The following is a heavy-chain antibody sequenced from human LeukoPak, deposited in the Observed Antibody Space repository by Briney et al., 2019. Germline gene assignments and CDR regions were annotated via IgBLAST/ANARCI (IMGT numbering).Heavy chain of an antibody. CDR2: IYYSGST. CDR3: VRALARGFDY. CDR1: GGSISSYY. J-gene: IGHJ4*02. Sequence: SETLSLTCTVSGGSISSYYWSWIRQPPGKGLEWIGYIYYSGSTDYNPSLKSRVTISVDTSKNQFSLKLSSVTAADTAVYYCVRALARGFDYWGQGTLVTVSS. V-gene: IGHV4-59*01. D-gene: IGHD3-10*01.